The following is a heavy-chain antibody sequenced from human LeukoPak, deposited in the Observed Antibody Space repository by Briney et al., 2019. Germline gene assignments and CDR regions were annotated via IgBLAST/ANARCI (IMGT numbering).Heavy chain of an antibody. Sequence: GGSLRLSCAASGFTFSSYALHWVRQAPGKGLEWVAVISYDGSNKYYADSVRGRFTISRDNSKNTLYLQMNSLRAEDTAVHYCARDPKKQWLAPPLDYWGQGTLVTVSS. D-gene: IGHD6-19*01. V-gene: IGHV3-30-3*01. CDR1: GFTFSSYA. J-gene: IGHJ4*02. CDR2: ISYDGSNK. CDR3: ARDPKKQWLAPPLDY.